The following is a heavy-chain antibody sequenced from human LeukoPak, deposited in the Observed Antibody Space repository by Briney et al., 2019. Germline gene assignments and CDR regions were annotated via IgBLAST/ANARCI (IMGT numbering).Heavy chain of an antibody. CDR1: GYSISSGYY. CDR2: IYHSGST. Sequence: PSETLSLTCTVSGYSISSGYYWGWIRQPPGKGLEWIGSIYHSGSTYYNPSLKSRVTISVDTSKNQFSLKLSSVTAADTAVYYCAGYYGSGSYSDYWGQGTLVTVSS. CDR3: AGYYGSGSYSDY. V-gene: IGHV4-38-2*02. J-gene: IGHJ4*02. D-gene: IGHD3-10*01.